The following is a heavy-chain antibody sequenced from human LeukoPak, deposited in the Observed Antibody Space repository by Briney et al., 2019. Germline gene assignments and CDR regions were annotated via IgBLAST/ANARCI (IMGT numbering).Heavy chain of an antibody. J-gene: IGHJ6*02. D-gene: IGHD2-2*01. Sequence: GGSLRLSCAASGFTFSSYAMSWVRQAPGKGLEWVSAISGSGGSTHYADSVKGRFTISRDNSKNTLYLQMNSLRAEDTAVYYCAKGTRRTYYYYGMDVWGQGTTVTVSS. CDR3: AKGTRRTYYYYGMDV. V-gene: IGHV3-23*01. CDR2: ISGSGGST. CDR1: GFTFSSYA.